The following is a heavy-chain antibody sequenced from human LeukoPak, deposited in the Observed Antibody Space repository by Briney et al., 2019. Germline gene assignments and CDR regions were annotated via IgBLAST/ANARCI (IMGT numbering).Heavy chain of an antibody. CDR3: ARAGLWDHSDSSGYHNGAFDI. Sequence: GASVKVSCKASGYSFTDYYLHWVRQAPGQGLEWMGLINPNSGGTNYAQKFQGRVTMTRDTSISTAYMELSRLTSDDTAVFYCARAGLWDHSDSSGYHNGAFDIWGQGTMVTVSS. CDR2: INPNSGGT. D-gene: IGHD3-22*01. CDR1: GYSFTDYY. V-gene: IGHV1-2*02. J-gene: IGHJ3*02.